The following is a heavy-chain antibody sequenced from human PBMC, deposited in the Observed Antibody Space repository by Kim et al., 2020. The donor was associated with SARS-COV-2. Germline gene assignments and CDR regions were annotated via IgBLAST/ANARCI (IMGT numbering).Heavy chain of an antibody. D-gene: IGHD1-26*01. V-gene: IGHV4-4*07. J-gene: IGHJ4*02. CDR3: ARERGGSYSMPFDY. Sequence: IPSHKRRVTMSVDTSTNQCSLKLSAVTAADTAVYYCARERGGSYSMPFDYWGQGTLVTVSP.